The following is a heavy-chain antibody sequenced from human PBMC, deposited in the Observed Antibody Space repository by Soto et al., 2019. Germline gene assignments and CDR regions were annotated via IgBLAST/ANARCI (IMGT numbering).Heavy chain of an antibody. J-gene: IGHJ4*02. D-gene: IGHD3-10*01. V-gene: IGHV3-11*06. Sequence: PGGSLRLSCAASGFTFSDYYMSWIRQAPGTGLEWVSYISSSSSYTNYADSVKGRFTISRDNAKNSLYLQMNSLRAEDTAVYYCARGSYYGSGSYYYYWGQGTLVTVSS. CDR1: GFTFSDYY. CDR2: ISSSSSYT. CDR3: ARGSYYGSGSYYYY.